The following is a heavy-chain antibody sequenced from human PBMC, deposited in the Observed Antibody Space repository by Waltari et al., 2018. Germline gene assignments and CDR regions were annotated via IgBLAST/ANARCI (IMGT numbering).Heavy chain of an antibody. V-gene: IGHV3-15*01. D-gene: IGHD1-26*01. Sequence: EVQLVESGGGLVKPGGSLRLSCAASGFTFSNAWMSWVRQAPGKGLEWVGRIKSKTDGGTTDYAAPVKGRFTISRDDSKNTLYLQMNSLKTEDTAVYYCARLGEWELLLDDDYWGQGTLVTVSS. J-gene: IGHJ4*02. CDR1: GFTFSNAW. CDR3: ARLGEWELLLDDDY. CDR2: IKSKTDGGTT.